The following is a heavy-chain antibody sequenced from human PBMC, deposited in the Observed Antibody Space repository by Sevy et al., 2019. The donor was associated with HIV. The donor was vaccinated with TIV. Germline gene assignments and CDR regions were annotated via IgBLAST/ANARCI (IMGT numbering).Heavy chain of an antibody. CDR2: VSYGGST. J-gene: IGHJ4*02. Sequence: SETLSLTCTVSGGSIGSNSFYWGWIRQPPGKKLEWIGTVSYGGSTYYNPSLRSRVTISVDASKKQFSLKLSSVTAADTAVYYCARQKVRSAYYYDTSGRQGKADFDSWGQGTLVTVSS. CDR3: ARQKVRSAYYYDTSGRQGKADFDS. D-gene: IGHD3-22*01. CDR1: GGSIGSNSFY. V-gene: IGHV4-39*01.